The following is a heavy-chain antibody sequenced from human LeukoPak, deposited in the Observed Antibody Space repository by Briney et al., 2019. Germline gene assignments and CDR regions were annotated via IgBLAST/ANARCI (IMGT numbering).Heavy chain of an antibody. CDR1: GYTFTSYY. Sequence: ASVKVSCKASGYTFTSYYMHWVPQAPGQGLEWRGIINPSGGSTSYAQKFQGRVTMTRDTSTSTVYMELSSLRSEDATAVYCGASGSVGVVDATPVDYWGQGTLVTVSS. CDR3: GASGSVGVVDATPVDY. D-gene: IGHD2-8*02. V-gene: IGHV1-46*01. J-gene: IGHJ4*02. CDR2: INPSGGST.